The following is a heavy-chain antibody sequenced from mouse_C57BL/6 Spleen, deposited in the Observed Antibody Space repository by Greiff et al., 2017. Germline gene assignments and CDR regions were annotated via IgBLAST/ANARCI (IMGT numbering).Heavy chain of an antibody. CDR3: ERSTMVTRTGAWFAY. CDR1: GYTFTSYT. J-gene: IGHJ3*01. CDR2: IIPSSGYT. V-gene: IGHV1-4*01. D-gene: IGHD2-2*01. Sequence: QVQLQQSGAELARPGASVKMSCKASGYTFTSYTMHWVKQRPGQGLEWIGYIIPSSGYTKYNQKFKDKATLTADKSSSTAYMQLSSLTSEDYAVYYCERSTMVTRTGAWFAYWGQGTLVTVSA.